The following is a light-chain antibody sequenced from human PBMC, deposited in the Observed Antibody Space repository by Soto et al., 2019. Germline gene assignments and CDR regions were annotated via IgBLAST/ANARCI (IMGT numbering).Light chain of an antibody. Sequence: QSVLTQPASVSGSPGQSITISCTGTSSDVGGYNYVSWYQHHPGKAPKLIINYVSNRPSGVSNRFSGSKSGNTASLTISGLQADDEGDYYCSSYTSTASYVFGTGTKVTVL. CDR2: YVS. J-gene: IGLJ1*01. V-gene: IGLV2-14*03. CDR1: SSDVGGYNY. CDR3: SSYTSTASYV.